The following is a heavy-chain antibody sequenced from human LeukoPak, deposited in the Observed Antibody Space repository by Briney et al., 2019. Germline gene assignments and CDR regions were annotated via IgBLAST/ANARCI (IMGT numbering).Heavy chain of an antibody. CDR1: GGTFSNYA. CDR2: IIPIFGTT. J-gene: IGHJ6*02. Sequence: ASVKVSCKASGGTFSNYALSWVRQAPGQGLEWMGGIIPIFGTTNYAQKFQGRVTITTDESTGTAYMELISLRSEDTAIYYCARVDGDYEDYGMDVWGQGTTVTVSS. V-gene: IGHV1-69*05. D-gene: IGHD4-17*01. CDR3: ARVDGDYEDYGMDV.